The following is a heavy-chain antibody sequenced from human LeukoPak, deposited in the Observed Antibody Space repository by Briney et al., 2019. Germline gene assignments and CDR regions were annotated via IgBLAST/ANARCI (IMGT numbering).Heavy chain of an antibody. J-gene: IGHJ6*02. CDR3: AKGAVPAAISYYYYYYGMDV. V-gene: IGHV3-23*01. CDR2: ISGSGGST. CDR1: GFTFSSYA. D-gene: IGHD2-2*01. Sequence: TGGSLRLSCAASGFTFSSYAMSWVRQAPGKGLEWVSAISGSGGSTYYADSVKGRFTISRDNSKNTLYLQMNSLRAEDTAVYYCAKGAVPAAISYYYYYYGMDVWGQGTTVTVSS.